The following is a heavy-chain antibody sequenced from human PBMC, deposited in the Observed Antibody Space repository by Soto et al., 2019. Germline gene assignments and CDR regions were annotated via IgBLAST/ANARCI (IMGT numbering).Heavy chain of an antibody. CDR2: IIPIFGTA. V-gene: IGHV1-69*06. Sequence: QVKLVQSGAEVKKPGSSVKVSCKASGGTFSSYAISWVRQAPGQGLEWMGGIIPIFGTANYAQKFQGRVTITADKSTSTAYMELSSLRSEDTAVYYCARKYCSSTSCYGYYYYYGMDVWGQGTTVTVSS. CDR1: GGTFSSYA. J-gene: IGHJ6*02. CDR3: ARKYCSSTSCYGYYYYYGMDV. D-gene: IGHD2-2*01.